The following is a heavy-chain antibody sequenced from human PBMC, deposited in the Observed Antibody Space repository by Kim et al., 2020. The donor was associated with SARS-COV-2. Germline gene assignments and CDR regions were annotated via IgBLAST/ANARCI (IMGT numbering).Heavy chain of an antibody. CDR3: ARRYNWKRGLGHAVDF. J-gene: IGHJ3*01. Sequence: SETLSLTCSVSGGSMTSYFWSWIRQPPGNTLEWIGYIYSSGSTNYNPSLKSRVIMSIDTSKNQFSLNLSSVTAADTAVYYCARRYNWKRGLGHAVDFWG. CDR2: IYSSGST. CDR1: GGSMTSYF. D-gene: IGHD1-1*01. V-gene: IGHV4-59*08.